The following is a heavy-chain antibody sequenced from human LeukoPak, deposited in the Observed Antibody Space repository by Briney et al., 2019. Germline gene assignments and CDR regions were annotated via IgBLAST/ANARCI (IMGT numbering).Heavy chain of an antibody. Sequence: GSLRLSCAASRFTFSSYWMSWIRQPPGKGLEWIGEINHGVSTTYNPPLTSRVTISVDTSKNQFSLKLSSVTAADTAAYYCARAKFYYGSGSYYIWALDYWGQGTLVTVSS. CDR2: INHGVST. V-gene: IGHV4-34*01. CDR1: RFTFSSYW. D-gene: IGHD3-10*01. CDR3: ARAKFYYGSGSYYIWALDY. J-gene: IGHJ4*02.